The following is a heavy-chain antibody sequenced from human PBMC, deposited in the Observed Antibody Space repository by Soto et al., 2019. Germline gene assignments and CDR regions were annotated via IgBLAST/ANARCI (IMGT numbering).Heavy chain of an antibody. Sequence: QVQLVQSGAEVKKPGSSVKVSCKASGGTFSTHAIIWVRQAPGHGLEWMGGIIPISGTTYYTQKFQGRVTITADEPTSTAFMELSRLKSDDTAVFYCARGYCSGGNCCSGMDVWGQGTMVTVSS. J-gene: IGHJ6*02. CDR2: IIPISGTT. CDR3: ARGYCSGGNCCSGMDV. V-gene: IGHV1-69*01. CDR1: GGTFSTHA. D-gene: IGHD2-15*01.